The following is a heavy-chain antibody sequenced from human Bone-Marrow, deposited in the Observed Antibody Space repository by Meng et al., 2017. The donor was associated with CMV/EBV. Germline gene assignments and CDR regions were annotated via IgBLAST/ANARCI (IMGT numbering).Heavy chain of an antibody. V-gene: IGHV4-59*12. CDR3: ARGGYSYGFVG. J-gene: IGHJ6*02. CDR2: IYYSGST. Sequence: SETLSLTCTVSGGSISSYYWSWIRQPPGKGLEWIGYIYYSGSTNYNPSLKSRVTISVDTSKNQFSLKLSSVTAADTAVYYCARGGYSYGFVGWGQGTTVTVSS. CDR1: GGSISSYY. D-gene: IGHD5-18*01.